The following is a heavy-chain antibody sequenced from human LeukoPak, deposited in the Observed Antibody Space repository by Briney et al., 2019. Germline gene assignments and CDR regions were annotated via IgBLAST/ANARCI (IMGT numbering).Heavy chain of an antibody. J-gene: IGHJ4*02. Sequence: SETLSLTCAVSGGSISSSNWWSWVRQPPGKGLERIGEIYHSGSTNYNPSLKSRVTISVDKSKNQFSLKLNSVTAADTAVYYCARVMGTTPRLDYWGQGTLVTVSS. CDR3: ARVMGTTPRLDY. V-gene: IGHV4-4*02. CDR1: GGSISSSNW. D-gene: IGHD1-7*01. CDR2: IYHSGST.